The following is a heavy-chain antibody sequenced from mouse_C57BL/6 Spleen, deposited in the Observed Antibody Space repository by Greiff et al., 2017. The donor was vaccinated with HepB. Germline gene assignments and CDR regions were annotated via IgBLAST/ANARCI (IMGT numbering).Heavy chain of an antibody. CDR2: INPSTGGT. D-gene: IGHD1-1*01. CDR3: ARDYYGTPFAY. J-gene: IGHJ3*01. V-gene: IGHV1-42*01. Sequence: DVKLQESGPELVKPGASVKISCKASGYSFTGYYMNWVKQSPEKSLEWIGEINPSTGGTTYDQKFKAKATLTVDKSSSTAYMQLKSLTSEDSAVYYCARDYYGTPFAYWGQGTLVTVSA. CDR1: GYSFTGYY.